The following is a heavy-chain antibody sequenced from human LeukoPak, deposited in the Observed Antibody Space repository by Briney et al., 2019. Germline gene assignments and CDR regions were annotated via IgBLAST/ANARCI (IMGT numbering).Heavy chain of an antibody. D-gene: IGHD3-10*01. CDR3: ARDRLKGYYGSGSYYS. Sequence: SETLSLTCAVYGGSFSGYYWSWLRQPPGKGLEWIGEINHSGSTNYNPSLQPRATISVDTSKNQFSMTLSSVTGADTAVYYCARDRLKGYYGSGSYYSWGQGTLVTVSS. V-gene: IGHV4-34*01. CDR1: GGSFSGYY. CDR2: INHSGST. J-gene: IGHJ5*02.